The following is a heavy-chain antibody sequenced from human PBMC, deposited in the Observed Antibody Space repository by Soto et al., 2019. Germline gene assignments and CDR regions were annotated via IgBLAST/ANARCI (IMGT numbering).Heavy chain of an antibody. V-gene: IGHV1-69*01. D-gene: IGHD3-10*01. CDR1: GDTFKNCV. CDR3: AAELGFGKLSVV. J-gene: IGHJ6*02. Sequence: QVQVVQSGVEVRRPGSSVKVFCKASGDTFKNCVISWVRQAPGQGLEWMGGIIPLFGTTDFAQRFQGRLTITTDESPTTVYLELSRLRAEDTATYYCAAELGFGKLSVVWGQGTTVIVSS. CDR2: IIPLFGTT.